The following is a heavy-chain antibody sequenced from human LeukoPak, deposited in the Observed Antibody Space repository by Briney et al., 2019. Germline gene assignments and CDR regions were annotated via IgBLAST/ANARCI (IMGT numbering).Heavy chain of an antibody. CDR3: ARLHDAFDI. J-gene: IGHJ3*02. CDR1: GFTFSAYS. V-gene: IGHV3-21*01. CDR2: ITSTSSYM. D-gene: IGHD4-11*01. Sequence: PGGSLRLSCAASGFTFSAYSMNWVRQAPGKGLEWVSSITSTSSYMYQTDSVKGRFTISRDNAKNSLYLQMNSLRGEDTAVYYCARLHDAFDIWGQGTMVTVSS.